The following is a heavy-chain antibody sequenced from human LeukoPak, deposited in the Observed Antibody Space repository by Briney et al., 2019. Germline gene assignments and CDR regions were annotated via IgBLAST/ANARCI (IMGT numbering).Heavy chain of an antibody. D-gene: IGHD3-10*01. J-gene: IGHJ4*02. CDR1: GYSISSGYY. Sequence: SETLSLTCTVSGYSISSGYYWGWIRQPPGKGLKWIGSIYHSGSTYYNPSLKSRVTISVDTSKNQFSLELSSVTAADTAVYYCASSTPIYGSGSPHWGQGTLVTVSS. CDR3: ASSTPIYGSGSPH. CDR2: IYHSGST. V-gene: IGHV4-38-2*02.